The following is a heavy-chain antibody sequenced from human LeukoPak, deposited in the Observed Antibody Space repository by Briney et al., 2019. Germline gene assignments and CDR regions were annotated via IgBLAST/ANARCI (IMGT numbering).Heavy chain of an antibody. Sequence: GESLKISCKGFGYLFTNDWIGWVRQMPGRGLEWMGIIFPGYSDTIYSPSFQGLATISADKSVNTAYLQWSSLKASDTAIYYCARRKRGGFDYWGQGTLVTVSS. V-gene: IGHV5-51*01. CDR3: ARRKRGGFDY. CDR2: IFPGYSDT. CDR1: GYLFTNDW. D-gene: IGHD3-3*01. J-gene: IGHJ4*02.